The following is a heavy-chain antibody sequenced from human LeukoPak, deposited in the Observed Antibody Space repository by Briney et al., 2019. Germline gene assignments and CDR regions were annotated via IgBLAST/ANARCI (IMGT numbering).Heavy chain of an antibody. Sequence: GASVKVSCKPSGYTFTGYYMHSVRHAPGQGLEWMGRINPNSGGTNYAQKFQGRVTMTRDTSISTAYMELSRLRSDDTAVYYCARDRYCSSTSCPANWFDPWGQGTLVTVSS. CDR3: ARDRYCSSTSCPANWFDP. CDR2: INPNSGGT. J-gene: IGHJ5*02. V-gene: IGHV1-2*06. D-gene: IGHD2-2*01. CDR1: GYTFTGYY.